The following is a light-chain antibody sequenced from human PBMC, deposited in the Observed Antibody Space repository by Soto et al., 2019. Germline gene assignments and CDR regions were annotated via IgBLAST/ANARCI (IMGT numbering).Light chain of an antibody. CDR3: QQYYSYPPYT. V-gene: IGKV1-8*01. CDR1: QGISSY. J-gene: IGKJ2*01. CDR2: AAS. Sequence: AIRMTQSPSSLSASTGDRVTITCRASQGISSYLAWYQQKPGKAPKLLIYAASTLQSGVPSRFSGSGSGTDVTLTISCLQSEDFATYYGQQYYSYPPYTFGQGTKLEIK.